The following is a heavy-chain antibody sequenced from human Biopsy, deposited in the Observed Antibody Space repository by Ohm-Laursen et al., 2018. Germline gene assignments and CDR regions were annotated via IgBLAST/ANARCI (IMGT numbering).Heavy chain of an antibody. Sequence: SLRLSCAASGFSFNNYGMHWVRQGPGKGLEWVALLSYDGSIKYYADSVKGRFASSRDNSKNTVHLQMSSLRAEDTAVYYCAKDRYNYTPIGGFSMDVWGQGTTVTVSS. CDR1: GFSFNNYG. J-gene: IGHJ6*02. V-gene: IGHV3-30*18. D-gene: IGHD5-18*01. CDR2: LSYDGSIK. CDR3: AKDRYNYTPIGGFSMDV.